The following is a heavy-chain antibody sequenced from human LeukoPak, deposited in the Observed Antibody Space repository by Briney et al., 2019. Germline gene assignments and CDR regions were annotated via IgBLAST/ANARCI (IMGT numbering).Heavy chain of an antibody. Sequence: SVTVTRKASGFTFTSSAVQWVRQARGQRLEWIGWIVVGSGNTNYAQKFQERVTITRDMSTSTAYMELSSLRSEDTAVYYCAAPYGSGSDYNGVYWGKGTLVRVSS. J-gene: IGHJ4*02. CDR1: GFTFTSSA. D-gene: IGHD3-10*01. CDR2: IVVGSGNT. CDR3: AAPYGSGSDYNGVY. V-gene: IGHV1-58*01.